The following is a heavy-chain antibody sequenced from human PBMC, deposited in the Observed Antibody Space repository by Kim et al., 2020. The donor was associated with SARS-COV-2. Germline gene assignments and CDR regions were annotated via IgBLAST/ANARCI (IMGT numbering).Heavy chain of an antibody. CDR3: ARGWDSSRYYGSGSYWFDP. Sequence: SETLSLTCAVYGGSFSGYYWSWIRQPPGKGLEWIGEINHSGSTNYNPSLKSRVTISVDTSKNQFSLKLSSVTAADTAVYYCARGWDSSRYYGSGSYWFDPWGQGTLVTVSS. V-gene: IGHV4-34*01. J-gene: IGHJ5*02. D-gene: IGHD3-10*01. CDR2: INHSGST. CDR1: GGSFSGYY.